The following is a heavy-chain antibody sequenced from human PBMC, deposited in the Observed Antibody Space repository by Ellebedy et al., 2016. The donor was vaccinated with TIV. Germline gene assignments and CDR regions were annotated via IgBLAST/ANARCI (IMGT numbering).Heavy chain of an antibody. D-gene: IGHD6-6*01. CDR3: ARKYYFDY. V-gene: IGHV1-46*01. CDR1: GYTLANYY. J-gene: IGHJ4*02. CDR2: INPADGGT. Sequence: ASVKVSCKAFGYTLANYYVHWVRQAPGQGLEWMGLINPADGGTTYAQKFRGRVSMTSDTSTSTVYMELSSLRSEDTATYYCARKYYFDYWGQGTLVTVSS.